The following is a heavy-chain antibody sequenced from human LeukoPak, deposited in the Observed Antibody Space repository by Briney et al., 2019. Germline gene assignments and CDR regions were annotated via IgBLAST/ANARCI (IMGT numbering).Heavy chain of an antibody. CDR2: INPNSGGT. D-gene: IGHD6-13*01. Sequence: ASVKVSCKASGYYMHWVRQAPGQGLEWMGWINPNSGGTNYAQKFQGRVTMTRDTSISTAYMELSRLRSGDTAVYYCARGKSAAAPDSNWYLDLWGRGTLVTVSS. J-gene: IGHJ2*01. CDR3: ARGKSAAAPDSNWYLDL. V-gene: IGHV1-2*02. CDR1: GYY.